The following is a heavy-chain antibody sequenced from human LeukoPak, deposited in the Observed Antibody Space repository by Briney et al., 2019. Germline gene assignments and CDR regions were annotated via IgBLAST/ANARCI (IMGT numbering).Heavy chain of an antibody. J-gene: IGHJ5*02. CDR3: TTAYDYGDYERRGGDWFDP. V-gene: IGHV3-15*01. CDR2: IKSKTDGGTT. CDR1: GFTFSDHY. Sequence: GGSLRLSCVVSGFTFSDHYMDWVRQAPGKGLEWVGRIKSKTDGGTTDYAAPVKGRFTISRDDSKNTLYLQMNSLKTEDTAVYYCTTAYDYGDYERRGGDWFDPWGQGTLVTVSS. D-gene: IGHD4-17*01.